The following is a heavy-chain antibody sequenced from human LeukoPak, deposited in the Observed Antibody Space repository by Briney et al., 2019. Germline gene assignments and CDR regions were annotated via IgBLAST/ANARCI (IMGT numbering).Heavy chain of an antibody. CDR1: GFTFSSYG. J-gene: IGHJ4*02. D-gene: IGHD3-9*01. Sequence: PGGSLRLSCAASGFTFSSYGMHWVRQAPGKGLEWVAIISHDGSNKYYADSVKGRFTVSRDNSKNTLYLQMNSLRAEDTAVYYCARDHRAYYDILTGYYGIDYWGQGTLVTVSS. CDR2: ISHDGSNK. V-gene: IGHV3-30*19. CDR3: ARDHRAYYDILTGYYGIDY.